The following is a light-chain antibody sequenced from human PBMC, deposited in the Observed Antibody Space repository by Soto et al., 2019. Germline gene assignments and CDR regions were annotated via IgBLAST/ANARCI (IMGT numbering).Light chain of an antibody. CDR2: EVG. CDR3: SSYTSSTTLYV. CDR1: SSDVGGYNY. J-gene: IGLJ1*01. V-gene: IGLV2-14*01. Sequence: QSARTQPASVSGSPGQSITISCTGTSSDVGGYNYVSWYQQHPGKAPKLMIYEVGNRPSGVSSRFSGSKSGSTASLTISGLQAEDEADYYCSSYTSSTTLYVFGTGTKATVL.